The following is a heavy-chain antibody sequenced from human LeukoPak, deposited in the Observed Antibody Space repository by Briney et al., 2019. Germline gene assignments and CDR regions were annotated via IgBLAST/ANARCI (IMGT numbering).Heavy chain of an antibody. D-gene: IGHD3-10*01. Sequence: PGGSLRLSCAASGFTFSNSWMSWVRQAPGKGLEWVANIKQDGSEKYYVDSVKGRFTISRDNAKNSLNLQMNSLRAEDTAVYYCARAYYYDSKNYYNPTSSFDYWGQGTLVTVAS. J-gene: IGHJ4*02. CDR2: IKQDGSEK. V-gene: IGHV3-7*04. CDR1: GFTFSNSW. CDR3: ARAYYYDSKNYYNPTSSFDY.